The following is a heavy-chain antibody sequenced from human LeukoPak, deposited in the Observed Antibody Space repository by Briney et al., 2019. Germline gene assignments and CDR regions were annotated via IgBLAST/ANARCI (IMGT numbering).Heavy chain of an antibody. J-gene: IGHJ5*02. CDR3: ARGVTIFGVVTPSNWFDP. Sequence: SETLSLTCTVSGGSISSYYWSWIRQPPGKGLEWIGYIYYSGSTNYNPSLKSRVTISVDTSKNQFSLKLSSVTAADTAVYYCARGVTIFGVVTPSNWFDPWGQGTLVTVSS. CDR2: IYYSGST. D-gene: IGHD3-3*01. V-gene: IGHV4-59*01. CDR1: GGSISSYY.